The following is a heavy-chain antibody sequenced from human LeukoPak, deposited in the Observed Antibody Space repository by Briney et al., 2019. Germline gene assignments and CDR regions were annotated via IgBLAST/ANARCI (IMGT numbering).Heavy chain of an antibody. V-gene: IGHV1-3*01. CDR2: INGGNGNT. CDR3: ARGRGTGGSNRDFYFYYYMDV. J-gene: IGHJ6*03. CDR1: GYTFPTFA. Sequence: ASVKVSCKASGYTFPTFAIHWVRQAPGQRPEWMGWINGGNGNTKYSQKFQGRVTITRDTSAGTAYMELTSLRSGDMAVYYCARGRGTGGSNRDFYFYYYMDVWGNGTTVIVSS. D-gene: IGHD6-13*01.